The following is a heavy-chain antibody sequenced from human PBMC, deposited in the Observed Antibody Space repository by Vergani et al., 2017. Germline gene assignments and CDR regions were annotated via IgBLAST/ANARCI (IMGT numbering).Heavy chain of an antibody. CDR2: ISGSGGST. CDR1: GFTFSSYA. D-gene: IGHD6-6*01. Sequence: EVQLLESGGGLVQPGGSLRLSCAASGFTFSSYAMSWVRQAPGKGLEWVSAISGSGGSTYYADSVKGRFTISRDNSKNTLYLQMNSLRAEHTAVYYCAKDWDQLASPYYYYYYGMDVWGQGTTVTVSS. J-gene: IGHJ6*02. CDR3: AKDWDQLASPYYYYYYGMDV. V-gene: IGHV3-23*01.